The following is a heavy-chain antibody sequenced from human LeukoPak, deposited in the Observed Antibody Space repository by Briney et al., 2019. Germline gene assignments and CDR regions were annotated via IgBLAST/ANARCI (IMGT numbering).Heavy chain of an antibody. D-gene: IGHD3-16*01. CDR2: INQDGSVK. Sequence: PGGSLRLSCAASGFTFSSHWMSWIRQAPGKGLEWVANINQDGSVKYYVDSVKGRFTISRDNAKNSLYLQINSLRAEDSAVYYCAREGDYTWSLLIWGQGTMVTVSS. CDR1: GFTFSSHW. J-gene: IGHJ3*02. CDR3: AREGDYTWSLLI. V-gene: IGHV3-7*01.